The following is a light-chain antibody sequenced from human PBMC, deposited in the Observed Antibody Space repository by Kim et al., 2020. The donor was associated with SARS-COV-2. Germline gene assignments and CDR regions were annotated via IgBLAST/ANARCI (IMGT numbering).Light chain of an antibody. Sequence: SAFVGDRVSITCWASQSISYFLAWYQQKPGRAPNLLIYDASSLESGAPSRFSGSGSGTEFTLTISSLQPDDFATYYCQQYSSFLTFGPGTKVDIK. CDR3: QQYSSFLT. CDR2: DAS. J-gene: IGKJ3*01. CDR1: QSISYF. V-gene: IGKV1-5*01.